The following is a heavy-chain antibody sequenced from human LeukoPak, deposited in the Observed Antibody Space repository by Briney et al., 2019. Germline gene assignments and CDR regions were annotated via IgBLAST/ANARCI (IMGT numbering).Heavy chain of an antibody. D-gene: IGHD3-3*01. Sequence: SETLSFTCTVSGGSISSYYWSWIRQPPGKGLEWIGYIYTSGSTNYNPSLKSRVTISVDTSKNQFSLKLSSVTAADTAVYYCARPALEPKGYYYYMDVWGKGTTVTVSS. CDR3: ARPALEPKGYYYYMDV. V-gene: IGHV4-4*09. CDR1: GGSISSYY. CDR2: IYTSGST. J-gene: IGHJ6*03.